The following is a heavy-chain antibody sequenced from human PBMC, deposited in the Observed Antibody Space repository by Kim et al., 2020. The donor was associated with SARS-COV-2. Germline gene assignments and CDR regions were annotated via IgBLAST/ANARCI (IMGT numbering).Heavy chain of an antibody. CDR2: PGNP. V-gene: IGHV7-4-1*02. Sequence: PGNPTYAQGFTGRFVFSLDTSVSTAYLQISSLKAEDTAVYYCARDPEDYWGQGTLVTVSS. CDR3: ARDPEDY. J-gene: IGHJ4*02.